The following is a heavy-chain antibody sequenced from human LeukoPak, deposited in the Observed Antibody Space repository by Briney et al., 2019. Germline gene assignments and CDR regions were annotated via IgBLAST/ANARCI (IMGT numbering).Heavy chain of an antibody. CDR3: AKDILTGSFDY. CDR1: GFTFSSYA. V-gene: IGHV3-23*01. J-gene: IGHJ4*02. D-gene: IGHD3-9*01. Sequence: GGSLRLSCAPSGFTFSSYAMRWVRQAPGKGLEWVAAISGSGGSTYYADSVKGRFTISRDNSKNTLYLQMNSLRAEDTAVYYCAKDILTGSFDYWGQGTLVTVSS. CDR2: ISGSGGST.